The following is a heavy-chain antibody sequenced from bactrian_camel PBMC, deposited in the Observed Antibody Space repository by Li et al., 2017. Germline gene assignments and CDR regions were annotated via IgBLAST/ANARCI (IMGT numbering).Heavy chain of an antibody. V-gene: IGHV3S31*01. CDR2: ILGGNGLT. J-gene: IGHJ4*01. D-gene: IGHD4*01. CDR3: VADSGSSTWIRPTDYGI. Sequence: VQLVESGGGSVQAGGSLRLSCAFSGYTYSAHCMGWFRQAPGKEREGVAAILGGNGLTYYIDSVEGRFTISRDNDKNTLYLQMNDLKPEDTGTYYCVADSGSSTWIRPTDYGIRGQGTQVTVS. CDR1: GYTYSAHC.